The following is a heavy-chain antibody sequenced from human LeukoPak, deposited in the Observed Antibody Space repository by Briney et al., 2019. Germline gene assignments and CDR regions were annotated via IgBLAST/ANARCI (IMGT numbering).Heavy chain of an antibody. CDR1: GFTVSSNY. J-gene: IGHJ4*02. V-gene: IGHV3-53*01. CDR2: IYSGGST. CDR3: ARVFRGLYFDY. D-gene: IGHD3-16*01. Sequence: GGSLRLSCAASGFTVSSNYMSWVRQAPAKGLEWVSVIYSGGSTYYADSVKGRFTISRDNSKNTLYLQMNSLRAEDTAVYYCARVFRGLYFDYWGQGTLVTVSP.